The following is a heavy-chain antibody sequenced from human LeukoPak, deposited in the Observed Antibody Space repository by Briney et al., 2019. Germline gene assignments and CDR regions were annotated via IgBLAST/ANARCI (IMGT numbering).Heavy chain of an antibody. V-gene: IGHV3-23*01. Sequence: HPGGSLRLSCAASGFTFSSYAMSWVRQAPGKGLEWVSAISSSGGNTYYADSVKGRFTISRDNSKNTLYLQMNTLRAEDTAVYYCAKGLRPGAIRGFDYWGQGTLVTVSS. CDR2: ISSSGGNT. CDR1: GFTFSSYA. CDR3: AKGLRPGAIRGFDY. J-gene: IGHJ4*02. D-gene: IGHD1-26*01.